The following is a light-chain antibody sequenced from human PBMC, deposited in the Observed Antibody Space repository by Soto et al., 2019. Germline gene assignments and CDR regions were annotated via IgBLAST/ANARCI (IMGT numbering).Light chain of an antibody. Sequence: DVVMTQSPLSLPVTLGQPASISCSSSQSLVYSDGTTYLSWFQQRPGQSPRRLIYKVSSRDSGVPDRFSGSGSVTDFTLKISRVEAEDVGVYYCRQGTHLPNTFGQGTKLEIK. V-gene: IGKV2-30*01. CDR3: RQGTHLPNT. J-gene: IGKJ2*01. CDR2: KVS. CDR1: QSLVYSDGTTY.